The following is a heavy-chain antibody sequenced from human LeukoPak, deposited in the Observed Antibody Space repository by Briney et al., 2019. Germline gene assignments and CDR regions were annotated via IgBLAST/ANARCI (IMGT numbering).Heavy chain of an antibody. Sequence: ASVKVSCKASGYTFTSYYMHWVRQAPGQGLEWMGIINPSGGSTSYAQKFQGRVTMTRDMSTSTVYMELSSLRSEDTAVYYCATPQGYCSSTSCPLGYWGQGTPVTVSS. CDR2: INPSGGST. V-gene: IGHV1-46*01. CDR1: GYTFTSYY. CDR3: ATPQGYCSSTSCPLGY. J-gene: IGHJ4*02. D-gene: IGHD2-2*01.